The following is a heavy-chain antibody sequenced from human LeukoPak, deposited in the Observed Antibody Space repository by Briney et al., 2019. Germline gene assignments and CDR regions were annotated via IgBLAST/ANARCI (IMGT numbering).Heavy chain of an antibody. CDR3: ATGGPNAYSGSDLYY. CDR2: FDPEDGET. Sequence: VASVKVSFKVSGYTLTELSMHWVRQAPGKGLELMGGFDPEDGETIYAQKFQGRVTMTEDTSTDTAYMELSSLRSEDTAVYYCATGGPNAYSGSDLYYWGQGTLVTVSS. V-gene: IGHV1-24*01. J-gene: IGHJ4*02. D-gene: IGHD1-26*01. CDR1: GYTLTELS.